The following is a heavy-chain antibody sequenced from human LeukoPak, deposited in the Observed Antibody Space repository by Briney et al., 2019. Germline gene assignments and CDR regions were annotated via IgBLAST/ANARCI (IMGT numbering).Heavy chain of an antibody. Sequence: ASVKVSCKASGYSFTGYQMHWVRQAPGQGLEWMGWINPNSGGTNYAQKFQGRVTMTRDTSITTAYMEMSRLRSDDTALYYCARSPHILTGENFDYWGQGTLVTVSS. CDR1: GYSFTGYQ. CDR2: INPNSGGT. CDR3: ARSPHILTGENFDY. J-gene: IGHJ4*02. D-gene: IGHD3-9*01. V-gene: IGHV1-2*02.